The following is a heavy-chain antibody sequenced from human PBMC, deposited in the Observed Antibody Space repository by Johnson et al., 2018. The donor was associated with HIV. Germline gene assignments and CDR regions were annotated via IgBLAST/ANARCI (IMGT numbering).Heavy chain of an antibody. D-gene: IGHD6-6*01. CDR1: GFTFSSYA. CDR3: ARDTSIAAARAFDI. Sequence: QVQLVESGGGVVQPGRSLRLSCAASGFTFSSYAMHWVRQAPGKGLEWVAVISYDGSNKYYADSVKGRFSISRDNSKTTLHLQMNSLRAEDTAVYYCARDTSIAAARAFDIWGQGTMVTVSS. CDR2: ISYDGSNK. V-gene: IGHV3-30-3*01. J-gene: IGHJ3*02.